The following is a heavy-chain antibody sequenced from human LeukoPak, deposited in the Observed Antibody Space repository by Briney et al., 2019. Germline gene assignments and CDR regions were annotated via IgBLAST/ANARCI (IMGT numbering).Heavy chain of an antibody. Sequence: GGSLRLSCAASGFIFSSYGMHWVRQAPGKGLEWVAVIWNDGSDKYYGDSVKGRFTISRDNSNNTLYLQMDSLSAEDTAVYYCARDHAVTLGGIIPYWYFDVWGRGTLVTVSS. J-gene: IGHJ2*01. CDR2: IWNDGSDK. CDR1: GFIFSSYG. D-gene: IGHD3-16*02. V-gene: IGHV3-33*01. CDR3: ARDHAVTLGGIIPYWYFDV.